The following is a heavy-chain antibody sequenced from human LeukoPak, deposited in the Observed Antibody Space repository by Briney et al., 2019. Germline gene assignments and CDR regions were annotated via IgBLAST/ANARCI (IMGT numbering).Heavy chain of an antibody. D-gene: IGHD5-18*01. CDR2: IFHNGNT. CDR1: SYSISSDYY. V-gene: IGHV4-38-2*02. CDR3: ARIEDVTRGYNHAYYFDY. Sequence: TSETLSLTCTVSSYSISSDYYWGWIWQPPGKGLEWIGNIFHNGNTYYNPSLKSRVTMSIDTSKKQFSLKLRTATAADTAVYYCARIEDVTRGYNHAYYFDYWGQGTLVTVSS. J-gene: IGHJ4*02.